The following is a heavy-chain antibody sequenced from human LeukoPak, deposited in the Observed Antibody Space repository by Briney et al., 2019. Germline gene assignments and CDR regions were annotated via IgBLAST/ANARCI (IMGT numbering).Heavy chain of an antibody. CDR1: GFTFSNAW. Sequence: GGSLRLSCAGSGFTFSNAWMNWVRQAPGQGPEWVARIKSKPDGATVHYAAPVKGRFTISRDDSKNTAWLQMDSLKSEDAAVYYCATGIALDYWGQGVQVTVSS. J-gene: IGHJ4*02. D-gene: IGHD3-16*02. V-gene: IGHV3-15*05. CDR3: ATGIALDY. CDR2: IKSKPDGATV.